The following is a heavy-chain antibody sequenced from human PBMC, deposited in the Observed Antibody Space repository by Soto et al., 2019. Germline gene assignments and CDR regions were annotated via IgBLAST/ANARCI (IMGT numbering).Heavy chain of an antibody. CDR2: IYYSGST. CDR3: ARAGYSYRFDY. CDR1: GGSISSYY. Sequence: PSETLSLTCTVSGGSISSYYWSWIRQPPGKGLEWIGYIYYSGSTNYNPSLKSRVTISVDTSKNQFSPKLSSVTAADTAVYYCARAGYSYRFDYWGQGTLVTVSS. D-gene: IGHD5-18*01. J-gene: IGHJ4*02. V-gene: IGHV4-59*01.